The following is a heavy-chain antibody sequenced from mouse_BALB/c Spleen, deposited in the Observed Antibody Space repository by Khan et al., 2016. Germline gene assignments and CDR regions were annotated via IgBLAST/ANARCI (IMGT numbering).Heavy chain of an antibody. D-gene: IGHD1-1*01. J-gene: IGHJ2*01. CDR1: GYTFTSYW. V-gene: IGHV1-87*01. CDR3: ASYYGSSYDYFDY. Sequence: QVQLQQSGAELARPGASVKLSCKASGYTFTSYWMQWVKQRPGQGLEWIGAICPGDGDTRYTQKFKGKATLTADKSSSTAYMQLSSLASEDSAVYYCASYYGSSYDYFDYWGQGTTLTVSS. CDR2: ICPGDGDT.